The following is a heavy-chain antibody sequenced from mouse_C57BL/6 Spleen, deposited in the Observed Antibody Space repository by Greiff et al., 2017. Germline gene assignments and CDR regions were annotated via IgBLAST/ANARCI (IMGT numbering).Heavy chain of an antibody. D-gene: IGHD2-4*01. Sequence: EESGPGLVKPSQSLSLTCSVTGYSITSGYYWNWIRQFPGNKLEWMGYISYDGSNNYNPSLKNRISITRDTSKNQFFLKLNSVTTEDTATYYCARGGGLYYEYRYWYFEVWGTGTTVTVSS. CDR3: ARGGGLYYEYRYWYFEV. J-gene: IGHJ1*03. CDR2: ISYDGSN. V-gene: IGHV3-6*01. CDR1: GYSITSGYY.